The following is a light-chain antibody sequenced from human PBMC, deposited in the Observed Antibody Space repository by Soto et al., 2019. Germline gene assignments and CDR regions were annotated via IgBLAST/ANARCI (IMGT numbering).Light chain of an antibody. CDR2: GAS. V-gene: IGKV3-20*01. CDR3: QQYDNPLWT. CDR1: QSVSSSY. Sequence: EIVLTQSPGTLSLSPGERATLSCRSSQSVSSSYLAWYQQKPGQAPRLLIYGASSRATGIPDRFSGSGSGTDFTLTISRLEPEDFAVYYCQQYDNPLWTFGQGTKVDI. J-gene: IGKJ1*01.